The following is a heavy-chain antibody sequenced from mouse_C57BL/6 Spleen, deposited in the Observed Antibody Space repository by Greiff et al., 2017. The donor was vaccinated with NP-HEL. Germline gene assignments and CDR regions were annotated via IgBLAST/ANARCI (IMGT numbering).Heavy chain of an antibody. Sequence: DVKLQESGPGLVKPSQSLSLTCSVTGYSITSGYYWNWIRQFPGNKLEWMGYISYDGSNNYNPSLKNRISITRDTSKNQFFLKLNSVTTEDTATYYCAREGGYYRYWYFDVWGTGTTVTVSS. CDR3: AREGGYYRYWYFDV. CDR2: ISYDGSN. CDR1: GYSITSGYY. J-gene: IGHJ1*03. V-gene: IGHV3-6*01. D-gene: IGHD2-3*01.